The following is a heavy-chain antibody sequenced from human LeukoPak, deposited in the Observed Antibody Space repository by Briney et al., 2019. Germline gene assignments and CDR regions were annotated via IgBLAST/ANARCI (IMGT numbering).Heavy chain of an antibody. D-gene: IGHD3-22*01. V-gene: IGHV4-39*01. Sequence: SETLSLTCTVSGGSISSSSYFWDWIRQPPGRGLEWIGNVYYSKSTYYNPSLKSRVTISIDTSKNQFSLKLSSVTAADTAVYYCASLDSSGYYSFDYWGQGTLVTVSS. CDR3: ASLDSSGYYSFDY. CDR2: VYYSKST. CDR1: GGSISSSSYF. J-gene: IGHJ4*02.